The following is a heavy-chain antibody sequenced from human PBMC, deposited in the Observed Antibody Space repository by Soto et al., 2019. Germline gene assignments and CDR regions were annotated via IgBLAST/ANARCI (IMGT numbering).Heavy chain of an antibody. CDR2: ISSSSSYI. D-gene: IGHD3-10*01. J-gene: IGHJ4*02. Sequence: GGSLRLSCAASGFTFSSYNMNWVRQAPGKGLEWVSSISSSSSYIYYADSVKGRFTISRDNAKNSLYLQMNSLRAEDTAVYYCATGRGGGSGSYYNRTALSDYWGQGTLVTVSS. V-gene: IGHV3-21*01. CDR1: GFTFSSYN. CDR3: ATGRGGGSGSYYNRTALSDY.